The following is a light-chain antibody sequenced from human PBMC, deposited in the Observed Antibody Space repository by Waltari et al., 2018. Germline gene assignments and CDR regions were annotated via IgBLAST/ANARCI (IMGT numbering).Light chain of an antibody. CDR2: DAS. CDR1: QSVSPS. CDR3: QQRYNWPPT. J-gene: IGKJ1*01. Sequence: EIMLTQSPATLSLSPGERATLSCRASQSVSPSLVWYQQNPGQAPRLLIYDASTRATGIPARFSVSGSGTDFTVTISSLEPEDFAVYYCQQRYNWPPTFGQGTKVEIK. V-gene: IGKV3-11*01.